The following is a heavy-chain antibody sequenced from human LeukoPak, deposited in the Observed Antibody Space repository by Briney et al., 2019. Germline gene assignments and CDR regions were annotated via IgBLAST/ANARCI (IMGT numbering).Heavy chain of an antibody. CDR2: INHSGST. D-gene: IGHD5-12*01. CDR1: GGSISSGGYS. J-gene: IGHJ4*02. CDR3: AREAPGYSGYVIYYFDY. V-gene: IGHV4-30-2*01. Sequence: PSQTLSLTCAVSGGSISSGGYSWSWIRQPPGKGLEWIGYINHSGSTNYNPSLKSRVTISVDTSKNQFSLKLSSVTAADTAVYYCAREAPGYSGYVIYYFDYWGQGTLVTVSS.